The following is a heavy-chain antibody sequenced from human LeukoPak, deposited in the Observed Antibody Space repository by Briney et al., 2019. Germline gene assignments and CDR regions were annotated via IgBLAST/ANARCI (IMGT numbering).Heavy chain of an antibody. CDR1: GYTFTSYG. CDR3: ARIGVRWYYDFWSVPPKNYMDV. J-gene: IGHJ6*03. CDR2: ISAYNGNT. D-gene: IGHD3-3*01. Sequence: ASVKVSCKASGYTFTSYGISWVRQAPGQGLEWMGWISAYNGNTNYAQKLQGRVTMTTDTSTSTAYMELRSLRSDDTAVYYCARIGVRWYYDFWSVPPKNYMDVWGKGTTVTVSS. V-gene: IGHV1-18*01.